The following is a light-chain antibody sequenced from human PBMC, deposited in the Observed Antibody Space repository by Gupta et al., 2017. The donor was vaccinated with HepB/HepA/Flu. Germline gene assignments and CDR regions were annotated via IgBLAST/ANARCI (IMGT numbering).Light chain of an antibody. CDR2: END. V-gene: IGLV1-51*02. J-gene: IGLJ3*02. Sequence: LTQPPAQSAAPGQRGSISCSGSSSNIGNNYVSWYQQFPRTAPKLLIYENDERPSGIPDRFSGSKSGTSATLAITGLQTGDEADYYCGTWDTSLSAGVFGGGTKLTV. CDR1: SSNIGNNY. CDR3: GTWDTSLSAGV.